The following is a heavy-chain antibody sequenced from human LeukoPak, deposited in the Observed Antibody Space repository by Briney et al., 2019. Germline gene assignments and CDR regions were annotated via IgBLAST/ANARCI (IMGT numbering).Heavy chain of an antibody. CDR1: GASFSAYY. J-gene: IGHJ5*02. CDR2: INHSGST. Sequence: PSETLSLTCAVYGASFSAYYWSWIRQPPGKGLEWIGEINHSGSTNYNPSLKSRVTISVDTSKNQFSLKLSSVTAADTAVYYCARDPYSGSYWFDPWGQGTLVTVSS. D-gene: IGHD1-26*01. V-gene: IGHV4-34*01. CDR3: ARDPYSGSYWFDP.